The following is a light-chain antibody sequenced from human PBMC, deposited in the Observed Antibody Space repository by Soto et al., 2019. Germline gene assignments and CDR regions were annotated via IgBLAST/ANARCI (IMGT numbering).Light chain of an antibody. CDR3: QQYRT. CDR2: DAS. CDR1: QTISSW. J-gene: IGKJ1*01. Sequence: DIQMTQSPSTLSASVGYRVTITCRASQTISSWLAWYQQKPGKAPNLLIYDASTLVSGVPSRFSGSGSGTEFTLTISSLQPDDFATYYCQQYRTFGQGTKVDIK. V-gene: IGKV1-5*01.